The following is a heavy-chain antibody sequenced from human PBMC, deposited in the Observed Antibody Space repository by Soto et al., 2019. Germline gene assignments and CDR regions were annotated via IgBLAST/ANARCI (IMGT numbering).Heavy chain of an antibody. Sequence: PSETLSLTCTVSGGSISSYYWSWIRQPPGKGLEWIGYIYYSGSTNYNPSLKSRVPISVDTSKNQFSLKLSSVTAADTAVYYCARHSGTGDCSGGNCSPTWNFDSWGQGTLLTVSS. CDR1: GGSISSYY. J-gene: IGHJ4*02. CDR3: ARHSGTGDCSGGNCSPTWNFDS. V-gene: IGHV4-59*08. D-gene: IGHD2-15*01. CDR2: IYYSGST.